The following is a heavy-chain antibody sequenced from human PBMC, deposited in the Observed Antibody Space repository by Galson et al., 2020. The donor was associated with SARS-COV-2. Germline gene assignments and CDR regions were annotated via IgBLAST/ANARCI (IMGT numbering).Heavy chain of an antibody. CDR1: GYSFTSYW. CDR2: IYPGDSDT. CDR3: ASAAGDWGAYYFDY. J-gene: IGHJ4*02. Sequence: KIGESPKTSCKGSGYSFTSYWIGWVRQMPGKGLELMGIIYPGDSDTRYRPSFQGQVTISADKSISTAYLQWSSLKAPDTAMYYCASAAGDWGAYYFDYWGQGTLVTVSS. D-gene: IGHD6-25*01. V-gene: IGHV5-51*01.